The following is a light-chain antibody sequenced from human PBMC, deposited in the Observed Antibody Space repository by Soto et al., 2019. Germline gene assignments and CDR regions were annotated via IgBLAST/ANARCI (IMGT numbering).Light chain of an antibody. V-gene: IGLV7-43*01. CDR2: STS. CDR1: TGAVTSGYY. CDR3: LLFYGDAWV. J-gene: IGLJ3*02. Sequence: VVTQEPSLNVSPGGTVTLTCASSTGAVTSGYYPNWFQQKAGQAPRVLIYSTSNKHSWTPARFSGSLLGGKDALTLSGVQPEDEAEYYCLLFYGDAWVFGGGTKVTVL.